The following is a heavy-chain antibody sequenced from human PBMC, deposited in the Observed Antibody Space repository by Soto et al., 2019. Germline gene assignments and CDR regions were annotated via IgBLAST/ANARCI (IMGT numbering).Heavy chain of an antibody. CDR1: GGTFGSQG. Sequence: SVKVSCKXSGGTFGSQGIAWVRQAPGQGLEWMGGFIAMLGTPTYAKKVQGRATISADESLTSSYLELRSLRSEDTGVYFCARGAMANFDYWGQGTVVTVSS. CDR3: ARGAMANFDY. J-gene: IGHJ4*02. D-gene: IGHD5-18*01. CDR2: FIAMLGTP. V-gene: IGHV1-69*13.